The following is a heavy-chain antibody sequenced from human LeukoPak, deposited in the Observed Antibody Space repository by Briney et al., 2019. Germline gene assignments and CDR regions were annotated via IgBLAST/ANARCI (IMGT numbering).Heavy chain of an antibody. V-gene: IGHV4-30-2*01. D-gene: IGHD2-21*01. CDR1: GGSISSGGYS. CDR2: IYHSGST. J-gene: IGHJ4*02. CDR3: ARDNSASVFDY. Sequence: SETLSLTCAVSGGSISSGGYSWSWIRQPPGKGLEWIGYIYHSGSTYYNPSLKSRVTISVDRSKNQFSLKLSSVTAADTAVYYCARDNSASVFDYWGQGTLVTVSS.